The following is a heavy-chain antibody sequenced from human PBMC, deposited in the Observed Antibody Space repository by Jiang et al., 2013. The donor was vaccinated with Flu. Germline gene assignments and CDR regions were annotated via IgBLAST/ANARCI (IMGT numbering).Heavy chain of an antibody. V-gene: IGHV4-34*01. CDR3: ARSAAESWLRPGDY. D-gene: IGHD5-12*01. CDR1: GGSFSGHY. J-gene: IGHJ4*02. Sequence: LLKPSETLSLTCAVYGGSFSGHYWSWIRQPPGKGLEWIGEINHSGSTNYNPSLKSRVTISVDTSKNQFSLKLSSVTAADTAVYYCARSAAESWLRPGDYWGPGNPGHRLL. CDR2: INHSGST.